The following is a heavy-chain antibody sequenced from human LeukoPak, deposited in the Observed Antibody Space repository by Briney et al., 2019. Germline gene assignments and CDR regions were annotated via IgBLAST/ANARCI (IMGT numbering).Heavy chain of an antibody. D-gene: IGHD3-22*01. CDR1: GFTFSDYY. CDR2: ISSSGSTI. J-gene: IGHJ4*02. Sequence: GGSLRLSCAASGFTFSDYYMSWIRQAPGKGLEWVSYISSSGSTIYYADSVKGRFTISRDNSKNTLYLQMNSLRAEDTAVYYCAKDLDSSGYYYALFDYWGQGTLVTVSS. CDR3: AKDLDSSGYYYALFDY. V-gene: IGHV3-11*01.